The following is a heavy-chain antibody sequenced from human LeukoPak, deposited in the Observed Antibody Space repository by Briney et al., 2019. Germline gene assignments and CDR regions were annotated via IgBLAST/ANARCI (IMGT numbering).Heavy chain of an antibody. CDR3: AREIDEAVAYF. CDR1: GYTFTGYY. CDR2: RNPNRGDT. Sequence: GASVKVSCNASGYTFTGYYMHWVRQAAGQGLEWMGWRNPNRGDTNNAQKFQGRVTMTRETTISTAYMELSRLRSDDTAVYYCAREIDEAVAYFWGQGTTVTVSS. J-gene: IGHJ6*02. D-gene: IGHD6-19*01. V-gene: IGHV1-2*02.